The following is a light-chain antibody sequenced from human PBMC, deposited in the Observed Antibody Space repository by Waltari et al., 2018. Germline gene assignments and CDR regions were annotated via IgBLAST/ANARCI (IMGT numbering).Light chain of an antibody. V-gene: IGLV2-23*02. CDR1: SSDVRSYLY. Sequence: QSALTPPASVSGSPGQSLTLPCPGTSSDVRSYLYVSWYQQYPGNAPKLLIYAVTQRPSGVSDRFSGSKSGNTASLTISGLQAEDEADYYCCSYAGDSLYVFGTGTTVTV. CDR3: CSYAGDSLYV. CDR2: AVT. J-gene: IGLJ1*01.